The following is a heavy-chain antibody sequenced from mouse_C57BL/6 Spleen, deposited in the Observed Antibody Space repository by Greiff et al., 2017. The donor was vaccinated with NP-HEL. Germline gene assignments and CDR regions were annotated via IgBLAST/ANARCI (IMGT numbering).Heavy chain of an antibody. D-gene: IGHD1-1*01. CDR3: ARSPYGSGPYFDV. Sequence: EVKVEESGGGLVQPGGSLSLSCAASGFTFTDYYMSWVRQPPGKALEWLGFIRNKANGYTTEYSASVKGRFTISRDNSQSILYLQMNALRAEDSATYYCARSPYGSGPYFDVWGTGTTVTVSS. CDR2: IRNKANGYTT. V-gene: IGHV7-3*01. CDR1: GFTFTDYY. J-gene: IGHJ1*03.